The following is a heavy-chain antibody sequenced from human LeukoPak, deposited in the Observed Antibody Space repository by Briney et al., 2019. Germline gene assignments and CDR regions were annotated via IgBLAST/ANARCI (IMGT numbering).Heavy chain of an antibody. J-gene: IGHJ4*02. D-gene: IGHD1-26*01. CDR2: IYPGDSDA. CDR3: ARRRDLYSGSYYSFDY. Sequence: GESLKISCKGSGYSFTSYWIGWVRQMPGKGLKWMGIIYPGDSDARYSPSFQGQVTISADKSISTAYLQWSSLKASGTAMYYCARRRDLYSGSYYSFDYWGQGTLVTVSS. CDR1: GYSFTSYW. V-gene: IGHV5-51*01.